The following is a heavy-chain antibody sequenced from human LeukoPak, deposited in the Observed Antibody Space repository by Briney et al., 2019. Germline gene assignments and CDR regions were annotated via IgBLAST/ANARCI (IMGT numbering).Heavy chain of an antibody. D-gene: IGHD2/OR15-2a*01. J-gene: IGHJ6*03. CDR1: GITFSSYG. CDR2: ISSTGGTT. Sequence: GGTLGLSCAASGITFSSYGMSWVRQAPGKGLEWVSSISSTGGTTYYADSVKGRFTISRDNSKNTLYLQMNSLRAEDTAVYYCAKTVGFPTYYYYYMDVWGKGTTVTVSS. V-gene: IGHV3-23*01. CDR3: AKTVGFPTYYYYYMDV.